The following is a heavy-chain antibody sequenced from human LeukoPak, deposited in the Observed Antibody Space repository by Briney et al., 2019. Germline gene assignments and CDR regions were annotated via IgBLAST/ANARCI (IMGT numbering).Heavy chain of an antibody. Sequence: ASVKVSCKASGGTFSSYAISWVRQAPGQGLEWMGRIIPILGIANYAQKFQGRVTITADKSTSTAYMELSSLRSEDTAVYYCARDETGHSYGCHYGMDVWGQGTTVTVSS. CDR2: IIPILGIA. J-gene: IGHJ6*02. D-gene: IGHD5-18*01. CDR3: ARDETGHSYGCHYGMDV. V-gene: IGHV1-69*04. CDR1: GGTFSSYA.